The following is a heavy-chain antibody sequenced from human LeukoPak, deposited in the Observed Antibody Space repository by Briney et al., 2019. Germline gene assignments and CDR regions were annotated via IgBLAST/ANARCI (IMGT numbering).Heavy chain of an antibody. CDR1: GLTFSNAW. Sequence: GSLRLSCAASGLTFSNAWMSWVRRAPGKGLEWVGHIKSRTDGGTTDYAAPVKGRFTISRDDSKNTLYLQKNSLKTEDTAVYYCIPMWAFHMWGQGTMVTVSS. J-gene: IGHJ3*02. CDR2: IKSRTDGGTT. CDR3: IPMWAFHM. V-gene: IGHV3-15*01. D-gene: IGHD2-21*01.